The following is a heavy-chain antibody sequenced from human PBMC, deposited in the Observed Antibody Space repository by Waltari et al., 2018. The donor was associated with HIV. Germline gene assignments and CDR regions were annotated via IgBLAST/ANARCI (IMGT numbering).Heavy chain of an antibody. CDR2: ASHRGGN. V-gene: IGHV4-38-2*01. D-gene: IGHD3-3*01. CDR3: ARAGVVPALFDL. Sequence: QVQLQESGPGLVKPSETLSLTCVVSGYSMNTEQYWGWIRQPPGKGRGWLGRASHRGGNLQNASLKSRVTISVDRSKNQCSLKVNSVTAADTAVYYCARAGVVPALFDLWGRGTLVTVSS. J-gene: IGHJ2*01. CDR1: GYSMNTEQY.